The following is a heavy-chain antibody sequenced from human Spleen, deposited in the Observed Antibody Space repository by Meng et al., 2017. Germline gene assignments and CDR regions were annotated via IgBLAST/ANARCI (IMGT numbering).Heavy chain of an antibody. V-gene: IGHV4-39*06. CDR1: GGSISSSSYC. J-gene: IGHJ5*02. CDR2: MYYRGST. Sequence: RLPLQESGPGLVKPSETPSLTCTVSGGSISSSSYCWGWIRQPPGKGLEWIGSMYYRGSTYYNPSLKSRVTISVDTSKNQFSLKLSSVTAADTAVYYCARGLNWFDPWGQGTLVTVSS. CDR3: ARGLNWFDP.